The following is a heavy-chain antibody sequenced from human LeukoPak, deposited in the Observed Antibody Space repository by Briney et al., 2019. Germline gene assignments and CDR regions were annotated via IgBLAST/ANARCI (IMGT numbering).Heavy chain of an antibody. CDR3: ASLQNGYYYGMDV. CDR1: GGSISSYY. V-gene: IGHV4-59*08. J-gene: IGHJ6*02. Sequence: SKTLSLTCTVSGGSISSYYWSWIRQPPGKGLEWIGYIYYSGSTNYNPSLKSRVTISVDTSKNQFSLKLSSVTAADTAVYYCASLQNGYYYGMDVWGQGTTVTVSS. D-gene: IGHD4-11*01. CDR2: IYYSGST.